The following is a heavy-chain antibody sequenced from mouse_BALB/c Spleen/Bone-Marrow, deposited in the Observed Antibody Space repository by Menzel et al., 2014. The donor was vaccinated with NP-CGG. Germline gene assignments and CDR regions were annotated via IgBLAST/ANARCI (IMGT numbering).Heavy chain of an antibody. CDR3: ARWEYYAMDY. D-gene: IGHD4-1*01. CDR1: GFNIKDTY. CDR2: IDPANGNT. J-gene: IGHJ4*01. V-gene: IGHV14-3*02. Sequence: DVKLVESGAELVKPGASGKLSCTASGFNIKDTYMHWVKQRPEQGLEWIGRIDPANGNTKYDPKFQGKATITADTSSNTAYLQLSSLTSEDTAVYYCARWEYYAMDYWGQGTSVTVSS.